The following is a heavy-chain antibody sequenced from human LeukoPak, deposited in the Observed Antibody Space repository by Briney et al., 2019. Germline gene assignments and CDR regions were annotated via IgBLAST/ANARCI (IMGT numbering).Heavy chain of an antibody. CDR2: ISGSGGST. CDR3: AKCGEYIYASHDY. J-gene: IGHJ4*02. D-gene: IGHD5-18*01. CDR1: GFTFSSYA. V-gene: IGHV3-23*01. Sequence: PGGSLRLSCAASGFTFSSYAMSWVRQAPGKGLEWVSAISGSGGSTYYADSVKGRFTISRDNSKNTLYLQMNSLRAEDTAVFYCAKCGEYIYASHDYWGQGTLVTVSS.